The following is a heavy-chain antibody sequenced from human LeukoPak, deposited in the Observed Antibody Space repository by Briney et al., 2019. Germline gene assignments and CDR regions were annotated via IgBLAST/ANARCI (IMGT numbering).Heavy chain of an antibody. CDR1: GGSFSGYY. J-gene: IGHJ4*02. CDR3: ARGLGYSYGRGWVAAAGKTATNFDY. D-gene: IGHD5-18*01. CDR2: INHSGST. Sequence: SETLSLTCAVYGGSFSGYYWSWIRQPPGKGLEWIVEINHSGSTNYNPSLKSRVTISVDTSKNQFSLKLSSVTAADTAVYYCARGLGYSYGRGWVAAAGKTATNFDYWGQGTLVTVSS. V-gene: IGHV4-34*01.